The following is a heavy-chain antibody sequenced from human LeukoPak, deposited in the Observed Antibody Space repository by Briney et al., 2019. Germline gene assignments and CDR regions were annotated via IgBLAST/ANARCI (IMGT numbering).Heavy chain of an antibody. V-gene: IGHV4-39*02. D-gene: IGHD1-26*01. CDR1: GGSINRGSYY. CDR2: VYYDGNT. CDR3: TKDSGHHRTDC. Sequence: KPSETLSLTCSVSGGSINRGSYYWGWIRQAPGKGLEWIGSVYYDGNTYYNPNPSLKSRATVSMDTSRNQFSLKLRSVTAADTAVYYCTKDSGHHRTDCWGQGTLVTVSS. J-gene: IGHJ4*02.